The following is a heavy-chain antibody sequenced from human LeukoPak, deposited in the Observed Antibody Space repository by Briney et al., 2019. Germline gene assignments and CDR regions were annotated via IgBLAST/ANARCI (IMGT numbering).Heavy chain of an antibody. CDR3: ALSVRERSSSWYSPIAVAGPPQPHFDY. CDR1: GFIFDNYG. J-gene: IGHJ4*02. V-gene: IGHV3-21*01. D-gene: IGHD6-13*01. Sequence: PGRSLRLSCAASGFIFDNYGIHWVRQAPGKGLEWVSSISSSSSYIYYADSVKGRFTISRDNAKNSLYLQMNSLRAEDTAVYYCALSVRERSSSWYSPIAVAGPPQPHFDYWGQGTLVTVSS. CDR2: ISSSSSYI.